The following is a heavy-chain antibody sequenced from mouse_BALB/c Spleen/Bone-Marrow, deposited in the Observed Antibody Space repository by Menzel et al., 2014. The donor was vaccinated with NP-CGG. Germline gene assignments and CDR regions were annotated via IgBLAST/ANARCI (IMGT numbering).Heavy chain of an antibody. CDR1: GFSFSSYT. Sequence: EVHLVESGGGLVKPGRSLKLSCAASGFSFSSYTMSWVRQPPGKRLEWVAGIRSGGSYNYYPDSVTGRFTIYRDNAKIVLKLQMNSLDSEDTAVYYCAGEGDDDSRFDYWGQGTALTVSA. D-gene: IGHD2-4*01. J-gene: IGHJ2*01. V-gene: IGHV5-6-4*01. CDR3: AGEGDDDSRFDY. CDR2: IRSGGSYN.